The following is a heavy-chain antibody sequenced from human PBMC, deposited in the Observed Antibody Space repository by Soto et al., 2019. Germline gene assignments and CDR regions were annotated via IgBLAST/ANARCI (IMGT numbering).Heavy chain of an antibody. J-gene: IGHJ6*02. CDR1: ELNISGYA. D-gene: IGHD6-19*01. CDR2: ISGSGGST. CDR3: AKDRWVAVAGTGEAYYYGMDV. Sequence: PGGSKIHSYASAELNISGYAMILIRQAQGKGLEWVSAISGSGGSTYYADSVKGRFTISRDNSKNTLYLQMNSLRAEDTAVYYCAKDRWVAVAGTGEAYYYGMDVWGQGTTVTVSS. V-gene: IGHV3-23*01.